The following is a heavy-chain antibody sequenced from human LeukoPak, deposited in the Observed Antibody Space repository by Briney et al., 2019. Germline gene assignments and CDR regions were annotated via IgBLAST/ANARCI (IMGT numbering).Heavy chain of an antibody. CDR3: ARSSGSSGYGDYFDY. V-gene: IGHV4-34*01. CDR1: GGSFSGYY. Sequence: SETLSLTCAVYGGSFSGYYWSWIRQPPGKGLEWIGEINHSGSTNYNPSLKSRVTISVDTSKSQFSLKLSSVTAADTAVYYCARSSGSSGYGDYFDYWGQGTLVTVSS. J-gene: IGHJ4*02. D-gene: IGHD3-22*01. CDR2: INHSGST.